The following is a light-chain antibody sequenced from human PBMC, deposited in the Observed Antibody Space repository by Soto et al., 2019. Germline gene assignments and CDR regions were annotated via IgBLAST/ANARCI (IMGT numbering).Light chain of an antibody. CDR1: QSVSSSY. V-gene: IGKV3D-20*02. J-gene: IGKJ1*01. CDR3: QQCNNWPQWT. Sequence: EIVLTQSPGTLSLSPGERATLSCRASQSVSSSYLAWYQQKPGQAPRLLIYDASNRATGIPPRFSGSGSGTDFTLTISSLEPEDFAVYYCQQCNNWPQWTFGQGTKVDIK. CDR2: DAS.